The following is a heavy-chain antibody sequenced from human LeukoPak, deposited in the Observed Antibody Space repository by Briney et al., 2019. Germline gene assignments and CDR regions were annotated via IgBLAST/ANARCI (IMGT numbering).Heavy chain of an antibody. CDR2: ISYDGSNK. Sequence: GGSLRLSCAASGFTFSSYAMHWVRQAPGKGLEWVAVISYDGSNKNYADSVKGRFTISRDNSKNTLYLQMNSLRAEDTAVYYCAKETLNSWGQGTLVTVSS. V-gene: IGHV3-30-3*01. CDR1: GFTFSSYA. J-gene: IGHJ4*02. CDR3: AKETLNS. D-gene: IGHD2-8*01.